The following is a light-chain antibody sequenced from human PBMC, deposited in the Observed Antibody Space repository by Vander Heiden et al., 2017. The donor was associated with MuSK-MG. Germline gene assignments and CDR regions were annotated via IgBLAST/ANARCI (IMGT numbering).Light chain of an antibody. CDR3: QQYNSYSGYT. CDR1: QSISSW. J-gene: IGKJ2*01. CDR2: DAS. V-gene: IGKV1-5*01. Sequence: DIQMTQSPSTLSASVGDRVTITCRASQSISSWLAWYQQKPGKAPKLLIYDASSLESWVPSRFSGSGSGTEFTLTISSLQPDDFATYYCQQYNSYSGYTFGQGTKLEIQ.